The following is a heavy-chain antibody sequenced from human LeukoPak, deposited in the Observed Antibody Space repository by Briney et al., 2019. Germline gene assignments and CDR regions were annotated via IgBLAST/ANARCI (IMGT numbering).Heavy chain of an antibody. J-gene: IGHJ5*02. D-gene: IGHD2-8*01. Sequence: SETLSLTCTVSGASISSYFWTWIRQSPGKGLEWIGYISNIGSTNYNPSLKSRVTISGDTSKNQFSLKLSSVTAADTAVYYCAKWGNLDWFDPWGQGTLVTVSS. CDR2: ISNIGST. CDR1: GASISSYF. V-gene: IGHV4-59*01. CDR3: AKWGNLDWFDP.